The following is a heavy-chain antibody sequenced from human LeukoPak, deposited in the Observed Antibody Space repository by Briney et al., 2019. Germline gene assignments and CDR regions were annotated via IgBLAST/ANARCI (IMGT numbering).Heavy chain of an antibody. CDR3: ARFHALGGTSTYYYYGMDV. CDR1: GYTFTSYA. J-gene: IGHJ6*02. V-gene: IGHV1-3*01. Sequence: GASVKVSCKASGYTFTSYAMHWVRQAPGQRLEWMGWINAGNGNTKYSQKFQGRVTITRDTSASTAYMELSSLRSEDTAVYYCARFHALGGTSTYYYYGMDVWGQGTTVTVSS. D-gene: IGHD5-12*01. CDR2: INAGNGNT.